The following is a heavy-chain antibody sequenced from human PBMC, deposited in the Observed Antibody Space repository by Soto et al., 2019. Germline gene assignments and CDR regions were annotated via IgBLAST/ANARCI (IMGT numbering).Heavy chain of an antibody. V-gene: IGHV3-30*18. J-gene: IGHJ4*02. Sequence: AGGSLRLSCAASGFTFSSYGMHWVRQAPGKGLEWVAVISYDGSNKYYADSVKGRFTISRDNSKNTLYLQMNSLRAEDTAVYYCAKNLELLWSPVDYWGQGTLVTVSS. CDR2: ISYDGSNK. CDR1: GFTFSSYG. CDR3: AKNLELLWSPVDY. D-gene: IGHD3-10*01.